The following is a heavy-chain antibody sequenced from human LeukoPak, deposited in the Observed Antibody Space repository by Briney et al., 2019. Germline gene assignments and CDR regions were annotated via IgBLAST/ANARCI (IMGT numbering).Heavy chain of an antibody. Sequence: GGSLRLSCAASGFTFSNYAMTWVRQAPGKGLEWVSAIRGSGGSTYYADSVRGQFTISRDNSKNTLYLQLNSLRAEDTAVYYCAKVIATYPYGGPDYWGQGTLVTVSS. V-gene: IGHV3-23*01. CDR2: IRGSGGST. J-gene: IGHJ4*02. CDR3: AKVIATYPYGGPDY. D-gene: IGHD4-23*01. CDR1: GFTFSNYA.